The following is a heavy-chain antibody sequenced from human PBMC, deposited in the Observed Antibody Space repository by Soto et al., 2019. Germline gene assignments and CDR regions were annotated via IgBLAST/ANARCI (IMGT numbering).Heavy chain of an antibody. D-gene: IGHD3-22*01. CDR3: ARELEVYYYDSSGPPHGFDI. J-gene: IGHJ3*02. V-gene: IGHV4-4*07. CDR1: GGSISSSY. CDR2: AYPSGST. Sequence: SETLSLTCSVSGGSISSSYWSWIRQPAGKGLEWIGRAYPSGSTNYNPSLKSRVTMSVDMSKNQFSLKLSSVTAADTAVYYCARELEVYYYDSSGPPHGFDIWGQGXMVTVSS.